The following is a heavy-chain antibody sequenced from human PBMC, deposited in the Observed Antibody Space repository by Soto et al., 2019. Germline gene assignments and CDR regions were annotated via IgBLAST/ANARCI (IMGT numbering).Heavy chain of an antibody. CDR2: ITGNGDTT. V-gene: IGHV3-23*01. J-gene: IGHJ4*02. CDR1: GFTFINTG. D-gene: IGHD3-22*01. Sequence: EVQVLQSGGGLVPPGGSLRLSCAGSGFTFINTGMSWVRQAPGQGLEWVSAITGNGDTTYYADSVKGRFTISRDNSKSTLYLQMNSLRAEDTAVYYCAKIDGDLDYWGQGTLVTVSS. CDR3: AKIDGDLDY.